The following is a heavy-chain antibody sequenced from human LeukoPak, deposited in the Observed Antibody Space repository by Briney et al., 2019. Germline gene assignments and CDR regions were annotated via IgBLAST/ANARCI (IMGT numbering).Heavy chain of an antibody. CDR3: ARVMAVNPDWFDP. CDR2: IYHTGST. J-gene: IGHJ5*02. CDR1: GASISSESYY. V-gene: IGHV4-61*09. Sequence: PSQTLSLTCTVSGASISSESYYWTWTRQPAGKGLEWIGHIYHTGSTKYNPSLKSRVTILIDTSKNQFSLRLNSVTAADTAVYYCARVMAVNPDWFDPWGQGTLVTVSS. D-gene: IGHD5-24*01.